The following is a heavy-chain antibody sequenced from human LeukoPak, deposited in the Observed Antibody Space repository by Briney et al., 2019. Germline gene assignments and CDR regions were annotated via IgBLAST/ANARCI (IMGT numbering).Heavy chain of an antibody. V-gene: IGHV1-18*01. CDR1: GYTFTSYG. J-gene: IGHJ5*02. Sequence: ASVKVSCKASGYTFTSYGISWVRQAPGQGLEWMGWISAYNGDTSYAQNLQGRVTMTTDTSTSTAYMELRSLRSDDTALYYCARSAGGSRRYDPWGQGTLVTVSS. D-gene: IGHD1-26*01. CDR3: ARSAGGSRRYDP. CDR2: ISAYNGDT.